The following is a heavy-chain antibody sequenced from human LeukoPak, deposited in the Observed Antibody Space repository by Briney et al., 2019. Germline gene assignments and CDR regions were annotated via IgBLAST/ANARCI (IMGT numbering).Heavy chain of an antibody. CDR2: IYSGGST. J-gene: IGHJ4*02. CDR1: GFTFSDYF. Sequence: GGSLRLSCVASGFTFSDYFMSWVRQAPGKGLEWVSLIYSGGSTYYADSVKGRFTISRDDSKNTLYLQMNILRDEDTAIYYCARGGRSSFYIDYWGQGTLVTVSS. V-gene: IGHV3-53*01. CDR3: ARGGRSSFYIDY. D-gene: IGHD6-6*01.